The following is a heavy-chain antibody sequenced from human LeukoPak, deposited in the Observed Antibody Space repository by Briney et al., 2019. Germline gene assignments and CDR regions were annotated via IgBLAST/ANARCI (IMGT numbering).Heavy chain of an antibody. CDR1: GGSISSYY. D-gene: IGHD2-2*01. V-gene: IGHV4-4*07. J-gene: IGHJ4*02. CDR2: IYTSGST. CDR3: ARAEIVVVPAALDY. Sequence: SETLSLTCTVSGGSISSYYWSWIRQPAGKGLEWIGRIYTSGSTNYNPSLKSRVTMSVDTSKNQFSLKLSSVTAADTAVYYCARAEIVVVPAALDYWGQGTLVTVSS.